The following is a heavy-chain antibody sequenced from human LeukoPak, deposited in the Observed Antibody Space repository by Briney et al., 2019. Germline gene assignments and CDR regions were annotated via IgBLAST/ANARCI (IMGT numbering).Heavy chain of an antibody. J-gene: IGHJ4*02. CDR3: ARRSCSSSSCYFEY. Sequence: ASATVSCKASGYTFTSYYIHWVRQAPGQGLEWMGIINPRDGSTTYAQKFQGRVTMTRDTSTSTVYMDLSSLRSEDTAVYYCARRSCSSSSCYFEYWGQGTLVTVSS. CDR1: GYTFTSYY. V-gene: IGHV1-46*01. D-gene: IGHD2-2*01. CDR2: INPRDGST.